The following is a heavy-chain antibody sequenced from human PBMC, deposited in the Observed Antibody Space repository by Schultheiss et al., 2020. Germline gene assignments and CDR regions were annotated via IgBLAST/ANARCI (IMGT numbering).Heavy chain of an antibody. J-gene: IGHJ5*02. V-gene: IGHV3-71*01. CDR2: IKSKTDGGTT. CDR3: AKDSDYGDSNNWFDP. CDR1: GFTFSSYG. D-gene: IGHD4-17*01. Sequence: GGSLRLSCAASGFTFSSYGMHWVRQAPGKGLEWVGRIKSKTDGGTTEYAASVKGRFTISRDDSKSIAYLQMNSLRAEDTAVYYCAKDSDYGDSNNWFDPWGQGTLVTVSS.